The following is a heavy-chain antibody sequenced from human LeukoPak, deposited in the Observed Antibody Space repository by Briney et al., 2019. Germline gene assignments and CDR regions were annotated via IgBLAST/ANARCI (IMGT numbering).Heavy chain of an antibody. CDR1: GGSFSGYY. V-gene: IGHV4-34*01. CDR2: INHSGST. D-gene: IGHD3-3*01. J-gene: IGHJ4*02. Sequence: SETLSLTCAVYGGSFSGYYWSWIRQPPGKGLEWIGEINHSGSTYYNPSLKSRVTISVDTSKNQFSLKLSSVTAADTAVYYCARSFTARRYDFWSGYYGPNFDYWGQGTLVTVSS. CDR3: ARSFTARRYDFWSGYYGPNFDY.